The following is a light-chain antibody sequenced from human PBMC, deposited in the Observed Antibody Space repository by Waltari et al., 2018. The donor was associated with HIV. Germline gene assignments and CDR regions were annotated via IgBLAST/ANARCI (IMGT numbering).Light chain of an antibody. CDR2: VSI. Sequence: QSALTQPRSVSGSPGQPVTIPCTGTSSDVGGYTYVSWYQQHQGKAPKLMIYVSINRPSGVPDRFSGSKSGNTASLTISGLQAEDEADYYCCSYAGSYGVVFGGGTKLTVL. CDR1: SSDVGGYTY. CDR3: CSYAGSYGVV. V-gene: IGLV2-11*01. J-gene: IGLJ2*01.